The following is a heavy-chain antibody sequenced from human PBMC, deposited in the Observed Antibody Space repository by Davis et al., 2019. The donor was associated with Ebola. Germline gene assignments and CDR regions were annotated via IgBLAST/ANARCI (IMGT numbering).Heavy chain of an antibody. D-gene: IGHD1-20*01. CDR2: IYPDDSDT. V-gene: IGHV5-51*01. Sequence: GESLKISCKGSGYSFSNYWIGWVRQMPGKGLEWMGIIYPDDSDTTYSPSFQGHVTISADKSITTAYLQWSSLKASDTAMYYCARPSITGTADAFDIWGQGTMVTVSS. CDR1: GYSFSNYW. CDR3: ARPSITGTADAFDI. J-gene: IGHJ3*02.